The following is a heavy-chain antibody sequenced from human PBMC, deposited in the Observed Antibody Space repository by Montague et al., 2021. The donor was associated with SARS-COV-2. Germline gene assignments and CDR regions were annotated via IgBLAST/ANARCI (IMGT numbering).Heavy chain of an antibody. CDR3: AHRGMIRGLIFDY. Sequence: PALVKPTQTLTLTCTFSGFSLRRDAEGVAWIRQSPGQALEWLAVIYWNGDKRYSPSLQRRLTITEDTSENQVVLTMTNMDPVDTATYYCAHRGMIRGLIFDYWGQGTLVTVSS. CDR1: GFSLRRDAEG. V-gene: IGHV2-5*01. D-gene: IGHD3-10*01. J-gene: IGHJ4*02. CDR2: IYWNGDK.